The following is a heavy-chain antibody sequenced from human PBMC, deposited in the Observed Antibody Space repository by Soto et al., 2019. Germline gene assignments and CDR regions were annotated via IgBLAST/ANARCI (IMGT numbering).Heavy chain of an antibody. D-gene: IGHD3-9*01. CDR3: ARQDDILTGVDY. CDR1: GGSISYYY. J-gene: IGHJ4*02. V-gene: IGHV4-59*08. CDR2: INYSGST. Sequence: QVQLQESGPGLVKPSETLSLTCTVSGGSISYYYWSWIRQPPGKGLEWIGYINYSGSTNYNPSLTSRXSISIATSKNHFSLKLSSVSAADTAVYYCARQDDILTGVDYWGQGTLVTVSS.